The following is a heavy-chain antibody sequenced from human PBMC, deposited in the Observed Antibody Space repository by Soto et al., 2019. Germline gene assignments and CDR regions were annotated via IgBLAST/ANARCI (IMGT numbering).Heavy chain of an antibody. J-gene: IGHJ5*02. D-gene: IGHD6-19*01. Sequence: PSETLSLTCSVSGGSINSSSYFWGWVRQPPGKGLEWIGSIYYSGSTYYNPSLRSRVTISVDTSKNQFSLKLSSVAAADTAVFYCARHSSSGSRNWLDPWGQGTLVTVSS. V-gene: IGHV4-39*01. CDR1: GGSINSSSYF. CDR2: IYYSGST. CDR3: ARHSSSGSRNWLDP.